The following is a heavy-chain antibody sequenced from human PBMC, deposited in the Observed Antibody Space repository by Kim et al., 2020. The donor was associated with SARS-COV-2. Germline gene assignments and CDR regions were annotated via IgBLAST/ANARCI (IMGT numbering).Heavy chain of an antibody. CDR1: GFTFSSYA. Sequence: GGSLRLSCAASGFTFSSYAMSWVRQAPGKGLEWVSAISGSGGSTYYADSVKGRFTISRDNSKNTLYLQMNSLRAEDTAVYYCASPLGSSSTYYYYGMDVWGQGTTVTVSS. V-gene: IGHV3-23*01. D-gene: IGHD6-13*01. CDR2: ISGSGGST. J-gene: IGHJ6*02. CDR3: ASPLGSSSTYYYYGMDV.